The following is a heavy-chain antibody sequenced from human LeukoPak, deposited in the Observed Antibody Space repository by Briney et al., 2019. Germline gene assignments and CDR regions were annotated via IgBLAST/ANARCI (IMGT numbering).Heavy chain of an antibody. CDR1: GGTFSSYA. Sequence: VASVKVSCKASGGTFSSYAISWVRQAPGQGLEWMGGIIPIFGTANYAQKFQGRVTITADESTSTAYMELSSLRSEDTAVYYCARASNYDILISYKLDYWGQGTLVTVSS. J-gene: IGHJ4*02. CDR2: IIPIFGTA. CDR3: ARASNYDILISYKLDY. D-gene: IGHD3-9*01. V-gene: IGHV1-69*13.